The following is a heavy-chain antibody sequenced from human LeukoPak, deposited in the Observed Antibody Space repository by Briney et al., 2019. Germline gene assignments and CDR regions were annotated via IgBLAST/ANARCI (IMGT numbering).Heavy chain of an antibody. CDR2: IIPIFGTA. Sequence: GASVKVSCKASGGTFSSYAISWVRQAPGQGLEWMGGIIPIFGTANYAQKFQGRVTITADESTSTVYMELSSLRSEDTAVYYCARDRSGYCSSTSCQLNYGMGVWGQGTTVTVSS. D-gene: IGHD2-2*01. CDR3: ARDRSGYCSSTSCQLNYGMGV. V-gene: IGHV1-69*13. CDR1: GGTFSSYA. J-gene: IGHJ6*02.